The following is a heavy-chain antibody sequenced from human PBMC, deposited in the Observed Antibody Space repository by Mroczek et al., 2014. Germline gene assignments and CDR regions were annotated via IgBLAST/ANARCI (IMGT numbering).Heavy chain of an antibody. CDR2: IYYSGST. CDR3: AREVMYYDSSGYYPNWFDP. D-gene: IGHD3-22*01. Sequence: QVQLQQWGPGLVKPSETLSLTCTVSGGSISSYYWSWIRQPPGKGLEWIGYIYYSGSTNYNPSLKSRVTISVDTSKNQFSLKLSSVTAADTAVYYCAREVMYYDSSGYYPNWFDPWGQGTLVTVSS. CDR1: GGSISSYY. J-gene: IGHJ5*02. V-gene: IGHV4-59*01.